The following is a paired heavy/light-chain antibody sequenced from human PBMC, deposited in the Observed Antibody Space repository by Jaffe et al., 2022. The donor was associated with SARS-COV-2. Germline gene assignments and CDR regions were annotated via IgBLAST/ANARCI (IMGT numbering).Light chain of an antibody. Sequence: QSALTQPASVSGSPGQSITISCTGTSSDVGGYDYVSWYQQHPGKAPKLMIYEVSNRPSGVSNRFSGSKSGNTASLTISGLQAEDEADYYCSSYTSSINWVFGGGTKLTVL. V-gene: IGLV2-14*01. J-gene: IGLJ3*02. CDR3: SSYTSSINWV. CDR2: EVS. CDR1: SSDVGGYDY.
Heavy chain of an antibody. J-gene: IGHJ4*02. CDR2: IWYDGSNE. CDR1: GFTFSSYG. CDR3: AREAYSSSWPRSLDY. V-gene: IGHV3-33*01. D-gene: IGHD6-13*01. Sequence: QVQLVESGGGVIQPGRSLRLSCAASGFTFSSYGMHWVRQAPGKGLEWVAVIWYDGSNEYYADSVKGRFTISRDNSKNTVYLQMNSLRAEDTAVYYCAREAYSSSWPRSLDYWGQGALVTVSS.